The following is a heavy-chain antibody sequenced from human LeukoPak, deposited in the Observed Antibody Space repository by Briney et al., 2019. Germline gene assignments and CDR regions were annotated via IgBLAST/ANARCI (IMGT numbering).Heavy chain of an antibody. Sequence: GGSLRLSCAASGLTFDDYAMHWVRQAPGKGLEWVSLISWDGGSTYYADSVKGRFTISRDNSKNSLYLQMNSLRAEDTAVYYCARGGSYLSAFDIWGQGTMVTVSS. V-gene: IGHV3-43D*03. D-gene: IGHD1-26*01. CDR1: GLTFDDYA. CDR2: ISWDGGST. J-gene: IGHJ3*02. CDR3: ARGGSYLSAFDI.